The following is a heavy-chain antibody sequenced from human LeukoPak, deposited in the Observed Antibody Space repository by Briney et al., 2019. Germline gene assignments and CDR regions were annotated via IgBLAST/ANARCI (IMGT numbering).Heavy chain of an antibody. CDR2: IQHSGNT. CDR1: GDSINSGSYH. Sequence: PSETLSLTCTVSGDSINSGSYHWGWIRQPPGKGLEWIGSIQHSGNTNYNPSLKSRVTISVDTSKNQFSLKLSSVTAADTAVYYCARDSGATGDFDYWGQGTLVTVSS. V-gene: IGHV4-39*07. CDR3: ARDSGATGDFDY. D-gene: IGHD1-26*01. J-gene: IGHJ4*02.